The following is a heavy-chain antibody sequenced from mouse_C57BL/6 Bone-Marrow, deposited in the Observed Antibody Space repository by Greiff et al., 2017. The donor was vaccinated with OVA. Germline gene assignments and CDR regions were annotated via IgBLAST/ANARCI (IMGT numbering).Heavy chain of an antibody. J-gene: IGHJ4*01. CDR3: ARFYYGNYGYAMDY. CDR1: GYTFTSYW. V-gene: IGHV1-64*01. CDR2: IHPNSGST. Sequence: VQLQQSGAELVKPGASVKLSCKASGYTFTSYWMHWVKQRPGQGLEWIGMIHPNSGSTNYNEKFKSKATLTVDKSSSTAYMQLSSLTSEDSAVYYCARFYYGNYGYAMDYWGQGTSVTVSS. D-gene: IGHD2-1*01.